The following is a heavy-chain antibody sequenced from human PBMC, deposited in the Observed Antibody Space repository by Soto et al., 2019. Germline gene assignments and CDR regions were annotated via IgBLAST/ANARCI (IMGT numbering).Heavy chain of an antibody. CDR3: AAVPEYSSSSASGWFDP. J-gene: IGHJ5*02. CDR2: IIPIFGTA. CDR1: GSTFSSYA. D-gene: IGHD6-6*01. V-gene: IGHV1-69*01. Sequence: QVQLVQSGAEVKKPGSSVKVSCKASGSTFSSYAISWVRQAPGQGLEWMGGIIPIFGTANYAQKFQGRVTITADESTSTAYMELSSLRSEDTAVYYCAAVPEYSSSSASGWFDPWGQGTLVTVSS.